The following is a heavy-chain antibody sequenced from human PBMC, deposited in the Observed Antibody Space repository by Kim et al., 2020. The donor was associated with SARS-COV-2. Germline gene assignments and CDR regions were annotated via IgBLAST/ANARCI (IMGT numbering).Heavy chain of an antibody. CDR2: ISAGGST. CDR3: SPRNIAGHIEWLDP. J-gene: IGHJ5*02. CDR1: GFTFSSYA. D-gene: IGHD6-13*01. Sequence: GGSLRLSCAASGFTFSSYAMYWVRQAPGKGLEWVAGISAGGSTLYADSVKGRFTVSRDNSRNTLYLQMSSLRGEDTAEYYCSPRNIAGHIEWLDPRGQG. V-gene: IGHV3-23*01.